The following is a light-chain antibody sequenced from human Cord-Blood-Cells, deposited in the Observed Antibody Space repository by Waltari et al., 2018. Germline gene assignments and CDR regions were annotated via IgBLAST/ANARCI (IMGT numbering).Light chain of an antibody. V-gene: IGLV1-44*01. J-gene: IGLJ3*02. CDR1: SSNIGSNT. CDR2: SNN. CDR3: AAWDDSLNGQWV. Sequence: QSVLTQPPSASGTPGQRVTISCSGSSSNIGSNTVNWYQQLPGTAPKRLIYSNNQRPSGVPARFSGSKSGNSASLASSGLQSEDEADYYCAAWDDSLNGQWVFGGGTKLTVL.